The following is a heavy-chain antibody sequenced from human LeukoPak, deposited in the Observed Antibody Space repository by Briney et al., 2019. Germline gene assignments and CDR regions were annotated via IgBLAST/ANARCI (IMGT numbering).Heavy chain of an antibody. D-gene: IGHD3-10*01. CDR2: IYHSGST. CDR3: ARDPVGGSGSYYSYFDY. Sequence: PSETLSLTCAVSGGSISSGGYSWSWIRQPPGKGLEWIGYIYHSGSTYYNPSLKSRVTIPVDRSKNQFSLKLSSVTAADTAVYYCARDPVGGSGSYYSYFDYWGQGTLVTVSS. CDR1: GGSISSGGYS. V-gene: IGHV4-30-2*01. J-gene: IGHJ4*02.